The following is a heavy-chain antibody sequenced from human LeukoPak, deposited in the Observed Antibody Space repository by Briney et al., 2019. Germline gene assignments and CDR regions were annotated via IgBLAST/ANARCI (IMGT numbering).Heavy chain of an antibody. D-gene: IGHD2-15*01. V-gene: IGHV1-2*06. CDR1: GYTFTGYY. J-gene: IGHJ4*02. CDR2: INPSSGGT. CDR3: ARGAKDVAAPAPVDY. Sequence: VASVKVSCKVSGYTFTGYYLHWLRQAPGQGLEWMGRINPSSGGTNYAQKFQVRVTMTRDTSINTAYMALSSLRSDDTAVYYCARGAKDVAAPAPVDYWGQGTLVTVSS.